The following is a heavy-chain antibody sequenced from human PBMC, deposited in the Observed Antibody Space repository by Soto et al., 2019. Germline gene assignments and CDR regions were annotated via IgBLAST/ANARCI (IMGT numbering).Heavy chain of an antibody. CDR3: ARHNWNYLYYYYYYMDV. J-gene: IGHJ6*03. D-gene: IGHD1-7*01. V-gene: IGHV3-33*03. CDR2: IWYDGSNK. CDR1: GFTFSSYG. Sequence: GGSLRLSCAASGFTFSSYGMHWVRQAPGKGLEWVAVIWYDGSNKYYADSVKGRFTISRDNSKNTLYLQMDSLRAEDTAVYYCARHNWNYLYYYYYYMDVWGKGTTVTVSS.